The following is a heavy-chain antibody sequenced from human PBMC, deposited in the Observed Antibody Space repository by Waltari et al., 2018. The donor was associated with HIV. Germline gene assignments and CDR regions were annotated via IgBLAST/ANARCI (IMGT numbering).Heavy chain of an antibody. CDR2: IYYSGNT. CDR1: GGSISSGGYS. Sequence: QVQLQESGPGLLKPSQTLSLTCTVSGGSISSGGYSWSWIRQHPGKGLELIGYIYYSGNTYYNPSLKSRVTIAVDTAKNQFSLKLSSLTAADTAVYYCARDIVVVPAAISPGAFDIWGQGTMVTVSS. D-gene: IGHD2-2*01. J-gene: IGHJ3*02. CDR3: ARDIVVVPAAISPGAFDI. V-gene: IGHV4-31*03.